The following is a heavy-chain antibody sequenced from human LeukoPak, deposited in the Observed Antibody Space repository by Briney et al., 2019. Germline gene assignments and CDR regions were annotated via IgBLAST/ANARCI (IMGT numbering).Heavy chain of an antibody. Sequence: SQTLSLTCTVSGDSISSGGSYWSWIRQHPGKGLEWIGYIYHSGSIYSKTYYNPSLKTRIMISVDTSKNQFSLKLSSVTAADTAVYSCARDRDGYGYFDYWGPGTLVTVSS. V-gene: IGHV4-31*03. CDR2: IYHSGSIYSKT. D-gene: IGHD5-24*01. CDR3: ARDRDGYGYFDY. CDR1: GDSISSGGSY. J-gene: IGHJ4*02.